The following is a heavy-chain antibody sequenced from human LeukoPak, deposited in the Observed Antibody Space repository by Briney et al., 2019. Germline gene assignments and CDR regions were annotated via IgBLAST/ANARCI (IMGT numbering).Heavy chain of an antibody. CDR3: VKSPNYNILTGYLDY. CDR1: GFTFSSYA. J-gene: IGHJ4*02. D-gene: IGHD3-9*01. V-gene: IGHV3-23*01. CDR2: ISGSGGSP. Sequence: GGSLRLSCAASGFTFSSYAMSWVRQAPGKGLEWVSAISGSGGSPYYADSVKGRFTISRDNSKNTLYLQMNSLRAEDTAVYYCVKSPNYNILTGYLDYWGQGTLVTVSS.